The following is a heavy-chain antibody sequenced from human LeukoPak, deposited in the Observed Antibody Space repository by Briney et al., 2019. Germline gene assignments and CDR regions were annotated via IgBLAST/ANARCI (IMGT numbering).Heavy chain of an antibody. CDR3: ARDRGVGELLGSWFDP. D-gene: IGHD1-26*01. Sequence: GGSLRLSCAASGFTFSSYSMNWVRQAPGKGLEWVSSISSSSSYIYYADSAKGRFTISRDTAKNSLYLQMTSLRAEDTAVYYCARDRGVGELLGSWFDPWGQGTLVTVSS. J-gene: IGHJ5*02. CDR1: GFTFSSYS. V-gene: IGHV3-21*01. CDR2: ISSSSSYI.